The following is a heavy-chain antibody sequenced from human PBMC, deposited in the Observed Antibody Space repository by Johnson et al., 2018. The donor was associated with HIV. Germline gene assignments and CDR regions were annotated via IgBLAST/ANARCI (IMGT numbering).Heavy chain of an antibody. Sequence: VQLVESGGGVVQPGRSLRVFCAASGFTFSSYAMHWVRQAPGKGLEYVSAISSNGGSTYYANSVKGRFTVSRDNSKNTLYLQMGSLRAEDMAVYYCARELQLWFSAFDIWGQGTMVTVSS. CDR3: ARELQLWFSAFDI. CDR1: GFTFSSYA. D-gene: IGHD5-18*01. CDR2: ISSNGGST. J-gene: IGHJ3*02. V-gene: IGHV3-64*01.